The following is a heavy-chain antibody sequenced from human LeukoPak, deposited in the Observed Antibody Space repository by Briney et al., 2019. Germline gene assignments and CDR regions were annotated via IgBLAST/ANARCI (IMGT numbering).Heavy chain of an antibody. CDR1: GYSFTSYW. V-gene: IGHV5-51*01. CDR3: ARRESSYGSSANWFDP. CDR2: IYPGDPDT. D-gene: IGHD5-18*01. Sequence: GESLKISCKGSGYSFTSYWIGWVPQMPGKGLEWMGIIYPGDPDTRYSPSFQGQVTISADKSISTAYLQWSSLKASDTAMYYCARRESSYGSSANWFDPWGQGTLVTVSS. J-gene: IGHJ5*02.